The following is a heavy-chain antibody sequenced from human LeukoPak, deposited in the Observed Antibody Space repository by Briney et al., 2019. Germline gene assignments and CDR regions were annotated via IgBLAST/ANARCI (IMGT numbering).Heavy chain of an antibody. CDR1: GGSFSGYY. D-gene: IGHD6-13*01. CDR2: INHSGST. J-gene: IGHJ4*02. Sequence: SETLSLTCAVYGGSFSGYYWSWIRQPPGKGLDWIGEINHSGSTNYNPSLKSRVTISVDTSKNQFSLKLSSVTAADTAVYYCARLGALPGIVASDYWGQGTLVTVS. V-gene: IGHV4-34*01. CDR3: ARLGALPGIVASDY.